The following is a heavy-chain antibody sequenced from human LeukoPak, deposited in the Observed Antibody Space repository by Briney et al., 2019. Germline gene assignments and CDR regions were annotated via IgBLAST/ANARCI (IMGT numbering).Heavy chain of an antibody. CDR2: IWYDGSNK. CDR1: GFTFSSYG. V-gene: IGHV3-33*06. J-gene: IGHJ4*02. Sequence: PGGSLRLSCAASGFTFSSYGRHWVRQARGKGLEWVAVIWYDGSNKYYVDSVKGRFTISRDNSKNTLYLQMNSLRAEDTAVYYCAKDRGIAAADGDYFDYWGQGTLVTVSS. D-gene: IGHD6-13*01. CDR3: AKDRGIAAADGDYFDY.